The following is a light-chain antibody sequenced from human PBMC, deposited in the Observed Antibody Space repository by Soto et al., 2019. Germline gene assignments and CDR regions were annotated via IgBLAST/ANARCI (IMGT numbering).Light chain of an antibody. V-gene: IGKV3-20*01. CDR1: QSVTSTY. J-gene: IGKJ5*01. CDR3: QQYGSSHT. Sequence: EIVLSLSLGTLSLNPGERATLSCRASQSVTSTYLAWYQQKPGQAPRLLIYGASSRAIGIPDRFSGSVSGSDFILTINRLEPEDFAVYYCQQYGSSHTFGQGTLLEN. CDR2: GAS.